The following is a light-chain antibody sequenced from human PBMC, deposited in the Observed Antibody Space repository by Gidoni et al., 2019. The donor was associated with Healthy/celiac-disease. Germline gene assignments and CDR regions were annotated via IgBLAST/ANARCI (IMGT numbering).Light chain of an antibody. CDR3: MQALQTPWT. Sequence: DIVMTQSPLSLPVTPGEPASISCRSSQSLLHSNGYNYLDWYLRKPGQSPQLLIYLGSNRASGVPDRFSGSGSDTDFTLKISRVEAEDVGVYYCMQALQTPWTFGQGTKVEIK. J-gene: IGKJ1*01. CDR1: QSLLHSNGYNY. CDR2: LGS. V-gene: IGKV2-28*01.